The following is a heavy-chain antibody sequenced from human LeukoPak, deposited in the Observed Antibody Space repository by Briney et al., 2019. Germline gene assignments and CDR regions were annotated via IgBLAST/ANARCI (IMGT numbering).Heavy chain of an antibody. V-gene: IGHV3-23*01. CDR1: GFTFSNYA. CDR2: ISGSGGST. Sequence: GGSLRLSCAASGFTFSNYAMNWVRQAPGRGLEWVSAISGSGGSTYYADSVKGRFTISRDNSKNTLYLQVNSLRAEDTAVYYCARDRYSSMWSVFEYWGQGALVTVSS. J-gene: IGHJ4*02. D-gene: IGHD6-13*01. CDR3: ARDRYSSMWSVFEY.